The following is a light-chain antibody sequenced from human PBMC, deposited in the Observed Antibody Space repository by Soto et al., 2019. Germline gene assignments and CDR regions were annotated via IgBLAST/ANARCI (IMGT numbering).Light chain of an antibody. Sequence: AIQLTQSPSSLSASVGERVTITCRASQGINSALAWYQQKPGKAPKLLIYGASSLESGVPSRFSGSGSGTDFTLTISSLQPEDFATYYCQQFNSYLPTFGGGTKVDIK. CDR3: QQFNSYLPT. CDR1: QGINSA. V-gene: IGKV1-13*02. J-gene: IGKJ4*01. CDR2: GAS.